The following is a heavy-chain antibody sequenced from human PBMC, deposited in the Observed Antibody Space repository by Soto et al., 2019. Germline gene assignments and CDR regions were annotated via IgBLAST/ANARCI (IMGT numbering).Heavy chain of an antibody. J-gene: IGHJ4*02. CDR1: GLPDISNY. CDR3: GRGSGRYDGILRVDY. D-gene: IGHD2-15*01. V-gene: IGHV3-53*01. CDR2: IYSGSNT. Sequence: HPGGSLRLSCFSSGLPDISNYMNSLRQPQGKGLEWVSDIYSGSNTYYADSVKGRFTISRDNSKNTLYLQMNGLRDEDTAVYYCGRGSGRYDGILRVDYWGQGTLVTVSS.